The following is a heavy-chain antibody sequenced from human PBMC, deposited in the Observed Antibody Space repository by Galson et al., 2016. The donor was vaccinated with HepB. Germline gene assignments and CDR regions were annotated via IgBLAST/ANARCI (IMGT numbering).Heavy chain of an antibody. Sequence: SLRLSCAASGFTFNRYWMHWVRQVPGEGLVWVSHVNSDATNKNYADSVKGRFTISRANAKNTLYLQMNSLRVEDTAVYYCARGYYGSGSSLDNWGLGTLVPVSS. CDR2: VNSDATNK. V-gene: IGHV3-74*01. D-gene: IGHD3-10*01. CDR3: ARGYYGSGSSLDN. CDR1: GFTFNRYW. J-gene: IGHJ1*01.